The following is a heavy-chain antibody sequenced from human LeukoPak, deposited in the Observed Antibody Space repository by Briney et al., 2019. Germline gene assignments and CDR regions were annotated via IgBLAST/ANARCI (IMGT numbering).Heavy chain of an antibody. V-gene: IGHV4-34*01. J-gene: IGHJ3*02. Sequence: SETLSLTCAVYGGSFSGYYWSWICQPPGKGLEWIGEINHSGSTNYNPSLKSRVTISVDTSKNQFSLKLSSVTAADTAVYYCARVLADITMIVVVPERAFDIWGQGTMVTVSS. CDR3: ARVLADITMIVVVPERAFDI. D-gene: IGHD3-22*01. CDR2: INHSGST. CDR1: GGSFSGYY.